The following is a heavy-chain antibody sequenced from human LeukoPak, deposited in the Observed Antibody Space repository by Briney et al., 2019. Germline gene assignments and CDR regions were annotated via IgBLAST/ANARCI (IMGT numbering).Heavy chain of an antibody. CDR1: GGSISSGSYY. Sequence: PSETLSLTCTVSGGSISSGSYYWSWIRQPAGKGLEWIGRIYTSGSANYNPSLKSRVTISVDTSKNQFSLKLSSVTAADTAVYYCARTYYYGSGSPFDPWGQGTLVTVSS. J-gene: IGHJ5*02. D-gene: IGHD3-10*01. V-gene: IGHV4-61*02. CDR2: IYTSGSA. CDR3: ARTYYYGSGSPFDP.